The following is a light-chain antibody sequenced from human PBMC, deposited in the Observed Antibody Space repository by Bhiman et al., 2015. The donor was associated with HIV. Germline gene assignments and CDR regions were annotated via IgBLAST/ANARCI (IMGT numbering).Light chain of an antibody. CDR2: DVS. Sequence: QSALTQPASVSGSPGQSITIPCTGTSSDVGGYNYVSWYQQHPGKAPKLMIYDVSHRPSGVSDRFSGSKSGNTASLTISGLQAEDEADYYCSSYASTTTPYVFGTGTKVTVL. CDR1: SSDVGGYNY. CDR3: SSYASTTTPYV. J-gene: IGLJ1*01. V-gene: IGLV2-14*03.